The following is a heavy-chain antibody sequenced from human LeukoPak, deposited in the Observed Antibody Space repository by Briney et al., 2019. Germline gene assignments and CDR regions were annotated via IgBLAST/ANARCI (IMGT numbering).Heavy chain of an antibody. CDR2: IIPIFGTA. CDR3: AIRFYDSSGPPGY. D-gene: IGHD3-22*01. Sequence: ASVKVSCKASGGTFSSYAISWGRQAPRQRRKWRGGIIPIFGTANYAQKFQGRVTITADESTSTAYMELSSLRSEDTAVYYCAIRFYDSSGPPGYWGQGTLVTVSS. V-gene: IGHV1-69*13. CDR1: GGTFSSYA. J-gene: IGHJ4*02.